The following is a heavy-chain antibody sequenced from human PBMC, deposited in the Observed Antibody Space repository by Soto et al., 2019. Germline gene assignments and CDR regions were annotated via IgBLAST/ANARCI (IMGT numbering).Heavy chain of an antibody. Sequence: EVQLLESGGGLVQPGGSLRLSCAASGFTFSSYAMSWVRQAPGKGLAWVSVIGGSGDSTYYADSVKGRFTISRDNSKNTLYPHSNSLRVEDTAVYYCAKRSSGSYFDYWGQGTLVTVSS. CDR1: GFTFSSYA. CDR3: AKRSSGSYFDY. D-gene: IGHD3-10*01. V-gene: IGHV3-23*01. J-gene: IGHJ4*02. CDR2: IGGSGDST.